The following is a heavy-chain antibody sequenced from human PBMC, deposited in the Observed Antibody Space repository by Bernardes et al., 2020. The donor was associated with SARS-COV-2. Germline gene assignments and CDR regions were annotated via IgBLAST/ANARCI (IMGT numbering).Heavy chain of an antibody. V-gene: IGHV3-49*04. J-gene: IGHJ3*02. CDR1: GFRLGDHG. CDR2: IRNKAYGGTT. Sequence: GGSLRLSCPASGFRLGDHGMSWVRQAPGKGREWLGFIRNKAYGGTTQYAASVRGRFTISRDDSKSIAYLKMNSLITEDTAVYYCTRDHLPNDASDIWGQGTMVTVSS. CDR3: TRDHLPNDASDI.